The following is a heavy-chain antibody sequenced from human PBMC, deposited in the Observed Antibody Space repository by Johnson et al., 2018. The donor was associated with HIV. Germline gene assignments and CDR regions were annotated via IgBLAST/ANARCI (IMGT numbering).Heavy chain of an antibody. CDR3: ARVVVWIVVAHAFDI. J-gene: IGHJ3*02. V-gene: IGHV3-7*01. D-gene: IGHD3-22*01. CDR2: IKQDGSDK. CDR1: GFTFSTYA. Sequence: VQLVESGGGVVQPGRSLRLSCAASGFTFSTYAMHWVRQAPCKGLEWVANIKQDGSDKYYVDSVKGRFTISRDNAKNSLYLQMNSLRAEDTAVYYCARVVVWIVVAHAFDIWGQGTMVTVSS.